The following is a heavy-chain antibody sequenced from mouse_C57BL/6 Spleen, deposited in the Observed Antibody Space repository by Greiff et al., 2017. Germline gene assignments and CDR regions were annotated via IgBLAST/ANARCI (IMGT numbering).Heavy chain of an antibody. D-gene: IGHD2-4*01. CDR1: GYTFTNYW. Sequence: QVQLKESGAELVRPGTSVKMSCKASGYTFTNYWIGWAKQRPGHGLEWIGDIYPGGGYTNYNEKFKGKATLTADKSSSTAYMQFSSLTSEDSAIYYCARGGIYYDYDRDYYAMDYWGQGTSVTVSS. CDR2: IYPGGGYT. V-gene: IGHV1-63*01. J-gene: IGHJ4*01. CDR3: ARGGIYYDYDRDYYAMDY.